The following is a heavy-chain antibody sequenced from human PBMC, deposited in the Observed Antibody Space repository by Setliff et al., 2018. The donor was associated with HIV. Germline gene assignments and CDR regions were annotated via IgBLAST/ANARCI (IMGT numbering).Heavy chain of an antibody. CDR2: ISAYSGNT. D-gene: IGHD3-10*01. J-gene: IGHJ6*02. CDR1: GYTFTSYA. Sequence: ASVKVSCKASGYTFTSYAISWVRQAPGQGLEWMGWISAYSGNTHYAQRLQDRVTMTTDTSTNTTYMELRGLRSDDTATYYCARGGYYSGSGMNYHYYGLDVWGQGTTVTVSS. V-gene: IGHV1-18*01. CDR3: ARGGYYSGSGMNYHYYGLDV.